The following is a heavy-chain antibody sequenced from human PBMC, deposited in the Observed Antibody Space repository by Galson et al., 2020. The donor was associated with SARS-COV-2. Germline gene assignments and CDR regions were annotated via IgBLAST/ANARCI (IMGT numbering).Heavy chain of an antibody. J-gene: IGHJ3*02. CDR1: GGSFSGYY. V-gene: IGHV4-34*01. CDR2: INYSGST. CDR3: ARGRYSSSWYGPKSAFDI. D-gene: IGHD6-13*01. Sequence: SETLSLTCAVYGGSFSGYYWSWIRQPPGKGLEWIGEINYSGSTNYNPSLKSRVTISVDTSKNQFSLKLSSVTAADTAVYYCARGRYSSSWYGPKSAFDIWGQGTMVTVSS.